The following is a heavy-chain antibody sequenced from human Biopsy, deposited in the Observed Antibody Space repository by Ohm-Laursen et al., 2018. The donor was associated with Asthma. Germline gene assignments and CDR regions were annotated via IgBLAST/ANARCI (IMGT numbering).Heavy chain of an antibody. Sequence: ASVKVSCKASGYTFIGCHIHWMRQAPGQGLEWMGRINPNSGGTNYAQKFQGRVTMTRDTSISTAYMEVSRLRSDDTAVYYCARGDSSGWSHYYFDYWGQGTLVTVSS. V-gene: IGHV1-2*06. J-gene: IGHJ4*02. CDR1: GYTFIGCH. D-gene: IGHD6-19*01. CDR3: ARGDSSGWSHYYFDY. CDR2: INPNSGGT.